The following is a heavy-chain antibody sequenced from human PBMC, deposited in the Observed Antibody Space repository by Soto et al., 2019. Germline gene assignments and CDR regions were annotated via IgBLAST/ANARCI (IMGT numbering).Heavy chain of an antibody. V-gene: IGHV5-51*01. Sequence: GESLKISCKASGCTFTTYWIGWVRQRPGKGLEWMGIIYSGDSDIRYSPSFEGQVTISAETSLSTAYLQWGSLKASDTAMYYCARQYGSGSFDYWGQGTLVTVSS. CDR2: IYSGDSDI. J-gene: IGHJ4*02. CDR1: GCTFTTYW. D-gene: IGHD3-10*01. CDR3: ARQYGSGSFDY.